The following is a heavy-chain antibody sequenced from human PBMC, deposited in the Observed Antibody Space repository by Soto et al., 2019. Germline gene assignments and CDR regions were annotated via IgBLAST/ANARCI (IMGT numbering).Heavy chain of an antibody. D-gene: IGHD4-17*01. CDR3: ARPTTVTTFWFDP. CDR2: ISYSGST. Sequence: PSETLSLTCTVSGGSMSSHYWTWLRQPPGKGLEWIGYISYSGSTYYNPSLKSRVTMTRDTSISTAYMELSRLRSDDTAVYYCARPTTVTTFWFDPWGQGTLVTVSS. J-gene: IGHJ5*02. CDR1: GGSMSSHY. V-gene: IGHV4-59*11.